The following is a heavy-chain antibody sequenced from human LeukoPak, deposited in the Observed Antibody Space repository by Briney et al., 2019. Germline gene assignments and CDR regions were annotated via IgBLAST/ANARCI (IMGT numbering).Heavy chain of an antibody. J-gene: IGHJ3*02. CDR3: QLRYFDDAFDI. V-gene: IGHV4-34*01. Sequence: SETLSLTCAVYGGSCCGYYWSWIRQPPGKGPQWIGEINHSGSTNYNPSLKSRVTISVDTSKNQFSLKLSSVTAADTAVYYGQLRYFDDAFDIWGQGTMVTVSS. D-gene: IGHD3-9*01. CDR1: GGSCCGYY. CDR2: INHSGST.